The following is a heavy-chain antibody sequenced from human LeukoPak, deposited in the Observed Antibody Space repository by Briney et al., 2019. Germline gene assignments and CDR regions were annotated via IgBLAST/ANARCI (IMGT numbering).Heavy chain of an antibody. V-gene: IGHV4-34*01. Sequence: PSETLSLTCAVYGGSFSGYYWSWIRQPPGKGLEWIGEINRSGSTNYNPSLKSRVTISVDTSKNQFSLKLSSVTAADTAVYYCARRGLIAAAVDYWGQGTLVTVSS. D-gene: IGHD6-13*01. CDR2: INRSGST. CDR1: GGSFSGYY. CDR3: ARRGLIAAAVDY. J-gene: IGHJ4*02.